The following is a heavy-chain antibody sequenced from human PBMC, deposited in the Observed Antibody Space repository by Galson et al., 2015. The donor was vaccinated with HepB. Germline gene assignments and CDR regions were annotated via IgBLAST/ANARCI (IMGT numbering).Heavy chain of an antibody. Sequence: SLRLSCAASGFTYNTNGMHWVRQAPGKGLEWVAAIWYDGSNKYYAGSVKGRFTISRDNSKNTLYLPMNSLRAEDTAVYYCARDSDLYYYDDTGYYYIRYYFDYWGQGTLVTVSS. D-gene: IGHD3-22*01. J-gene: IGHJ4*02. CDR3: ARDSDLYYYDDTGYYYIRYYFDY. V-gene: IGHV3-33*01. CDR2: IWYDGSNK. CDR1: GFTYNTNG.